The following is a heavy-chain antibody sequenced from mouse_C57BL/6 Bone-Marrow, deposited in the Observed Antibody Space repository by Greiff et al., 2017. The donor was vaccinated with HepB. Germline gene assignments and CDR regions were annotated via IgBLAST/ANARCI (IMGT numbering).Heavy chain of an antibody. CDR1: GYSFTSYY. Sequence: QVQLQQSGPELVKPGASVKISCKASGYSFTSYYIHWVKQRPGQGLEWIGWIYPGSGNTKYNEKFKGKATLTADTSSSTAYMQLSSLTSKDSAVYYCARGDYDRYFDVWGTGTTVTVSS. J-gene: IGHJ1*03. CDR2: IYPGSGNT. CDR3: ARGDYDRYFDV. V-gene: IGHV1-66*01. D-gene: IGHD2-4*01.